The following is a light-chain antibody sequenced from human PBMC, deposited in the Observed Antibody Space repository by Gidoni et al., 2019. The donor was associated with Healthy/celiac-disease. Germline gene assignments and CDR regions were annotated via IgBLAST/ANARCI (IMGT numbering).Light chain of an antibody. CDR2: AAS. CDR3: QQCYSTLCT. Sequence: DFQMTQSPSSLSASVGDRVTITCRSSQSISSYLHWYQQKPGKAPKLLIYAASTLQSGVPSRFSGSGSGTDFTLTISSLQPEDFATYYCQQCYSTLCTFGPGTKVEIK. J-gene: IGKJ3*01. CDR1: QSISSY. V-gene: IGKV1-39*01.